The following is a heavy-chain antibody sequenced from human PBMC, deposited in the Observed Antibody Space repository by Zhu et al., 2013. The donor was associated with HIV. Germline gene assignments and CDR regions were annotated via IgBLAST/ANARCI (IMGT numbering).Heavy chain of an antibody. CDR1: GGTFSSYA. V-gene: IGHV1-69*06. CDR3: ARDFDLPYDSIADAFDY. CDR2: IIPIFGTA. Sequence: QVQLVQSGAEVKKPGSSVKVSCKASGGTFSSYAISWVRQAPGQGLEWMGGIIPIFGTANYAQKFQGRVTITADKSTSTAYMELSSLRSEDTAVYYCARDFDLPYDSIADAFDYLGSKGQWSPVSS. D-gene: IGHD3-22*01. J-gene: IGHJ3*02.